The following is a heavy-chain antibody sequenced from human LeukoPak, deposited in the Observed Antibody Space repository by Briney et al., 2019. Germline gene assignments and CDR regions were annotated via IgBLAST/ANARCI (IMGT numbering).Heavy chain of an antibody. J-gene: IGHJ4*02. CDR3: ARDSGDLD. D-gene: IGHD7-27*01. CDR2: IWHDGSNK. Sequence: GGSLRLSCVVSGFTFSSFGMHWVRQAPGKGLEWVAVIWHDGSNKYYADSVKGRFTVSRDNSKSTLYLQMNSLGAEDTAIYYCARDSGDLDWGQGTQVTVSS. CDR1: GFTFSSFG. V-gene: IGHV3-33*01.